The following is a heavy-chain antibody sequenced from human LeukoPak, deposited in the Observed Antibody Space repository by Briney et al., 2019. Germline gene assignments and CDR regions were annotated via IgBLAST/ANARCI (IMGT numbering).Heavy chain of an antibody. D-gene: IGHD3-3*01. Sequence: SETLSLTCTVSGGSISSSSYYWGWIRQPPGKGLEWIGNIYYSGSTYYNPSLKSRITISVDTSKNQFSLKLNSMTAADTAVYYSARLGPYYDFWSGYLPVDYWGQGTLVTVSS. CDR3: ARLGPYYDFWSGYLPVDY. CDR2: IYYSGST. CDR1: GGSISSSSYY. J-gene: IGHJ4*02. V-gene: IGHV4-39*01.